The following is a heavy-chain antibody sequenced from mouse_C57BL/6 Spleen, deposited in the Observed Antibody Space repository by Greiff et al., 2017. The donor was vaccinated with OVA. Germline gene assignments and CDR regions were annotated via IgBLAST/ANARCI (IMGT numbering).Heavy chain of an antibody. V-gene: IGHV1-18*01. J-gene: IGHJ4*01. Sequence: EVQLQQSGPELVKPGASVKIPCKASGYTFTDYNMDWVKQSHGKSLEWIGDINPNNGGTIYNQKFKGKATLTVDKSSSTAYMELRSLTSEDTAVYYCARRGWLLRGGAMDYWGQGTSVTVSS. D-gene: IGHD2-3*01. CDR1: GYTFTDYN. CDR3: ARRGWLLRGGAMDY. CDR2: INPNNGGT.